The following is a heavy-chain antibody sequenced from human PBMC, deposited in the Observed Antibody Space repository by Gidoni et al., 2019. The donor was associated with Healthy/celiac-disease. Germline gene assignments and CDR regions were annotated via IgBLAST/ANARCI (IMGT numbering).Heavy chain of an antibody. D-gene: IGHD5-12*01. J-gene: IGHJ4*02. CDR1: GDSVSRNSAA. CDR2: TYYRSKWYN. CDR3: ARDGRPWDGYIQGSYFDY. V-gene: IGHV6-1*01. Sequence: QVQLQQSGPGLVKPSQTLSLTCAISGDSVSRNSAAWNWIRQSPSRGLEWLGRTYYRSKWYNDYAVSVKSRITINPDTSKNQFSLQLNSVTPEDTAVYYCARDGRPWDGYIQGSYFDYWGQGTLVTVSS.